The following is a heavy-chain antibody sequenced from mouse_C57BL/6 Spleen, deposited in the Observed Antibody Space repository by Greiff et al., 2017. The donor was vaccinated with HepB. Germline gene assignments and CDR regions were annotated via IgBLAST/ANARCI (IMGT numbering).Heavy chain of an antibody. CDR2: IRNKANGYTT. D-gene: IGHD1-1*01. CDR1: GFTFTDYY. CDR3: ARFYYYGSSLYAMDY. Sequence: EVKVVESGGGLVQPGGSLSLSCAASGFTFTDYYMSWVRQPPGKALEWLGFIRNKANGYTTEYSASVKGRFTISRDNSQSILYLQMNALRAEDSATYYCARFYYYGSSLYAMDYWGQGTSVTVSS. V-gene: IGHV7-3*01. J-gene: IGHJ4*01.